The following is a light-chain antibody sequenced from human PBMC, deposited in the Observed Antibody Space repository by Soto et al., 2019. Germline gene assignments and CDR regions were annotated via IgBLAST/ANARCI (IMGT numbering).Light chain of an antibody. V-gene: IGKV1-33*01. J-gene: IGKJ5*01. Sequence: IQMTQSPSSLSASVGDRVTITCQASQDISKNLNWYQQKPGKAPKLLIYDASSLQTGVPSRFIGSGSATHFTFTITSLQPEDVATYYCQQYDNLLPITFGQGTRLEIK. CDR1: QDISKN. CDR2: DAS. CDR3: QQYDNLLPIT.